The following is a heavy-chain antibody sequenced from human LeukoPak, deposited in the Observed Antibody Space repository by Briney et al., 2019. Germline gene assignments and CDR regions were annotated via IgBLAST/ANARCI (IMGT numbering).Heavy chain of an antibody. D-gene: IGHD4-17*01. CDR2: IYSGGST. CDR3: ARDRDPPDYGDYGGIGY. J-gene: IGHJ4*02. V-gene: IGHV3-66*01. Sequence: GGSLRLSCAASGFTVSSNYMSWVRQAPGKGLEWVSVIYSGGSTYYADSVKGRFTISRDNSKNTLYLQMNSLRAEDTAVYYCARDRDPPDYGDYGGIGYWGQGTLVTVSS. CDR1: GFTVSSNY.